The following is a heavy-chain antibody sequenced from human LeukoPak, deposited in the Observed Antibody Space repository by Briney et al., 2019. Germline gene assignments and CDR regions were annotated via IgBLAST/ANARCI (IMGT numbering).Heavy chain of an antibody. D-gene: IGHD3-3*01. CDR3: ASSLYYDFWSGSLDY. V-gene: IGHV4-59*01. CDR2: IYYSGST. Sequence: SETLSLTCTVSGGSISSYYWSWIRQPPGKGLEWIGYIYYSGSTNYNPSLKSRVTISVDTSKNQFSLKLSSVTAADTVVYYCASSLYYDFWSGSLDYWGQGTLVTVSS. J-gene: IGHJ4*02. CDR1: GGSISSYY.